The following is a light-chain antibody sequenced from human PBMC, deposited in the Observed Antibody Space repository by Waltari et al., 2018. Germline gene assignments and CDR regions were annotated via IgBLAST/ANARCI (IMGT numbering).Light chain of an antibody. Sequence: DIVLTQSPGTLSLSPGERATLSCRASQSVRNFLAWYQQKPGQTPRLLIYGASSRATGIPDRFSGSGSGTDFILTINRLEPEDFAVYFCQQYNDWPPLTFGGGTKVEIK. CDR2: GAS. J-gene: IGKJ4*01. CDR1: QSVRNF. V-gene: IGKV3-20*01. CDR3: QQYNDWPPLT.